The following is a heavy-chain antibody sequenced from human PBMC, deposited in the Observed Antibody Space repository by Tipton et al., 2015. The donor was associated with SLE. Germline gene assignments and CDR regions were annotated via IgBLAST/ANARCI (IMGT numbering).Heavy chain of an antibody. Sequence: SLRLSCAASGFTFSSYSMNWVRQAPGKGLEWVSSISSSSSYIYYADSVKGRFTISRDNAKNSLYLQMNSLRAEDTAVYYCARDTDALQFFDYWGQGTLVTVSS. D-gene: IGHD4-11*01. CDR2: ISSSSSYI. V-gene: IGHV3-21*01. CDR1: GFTFSSYS. J-gene: IGHJ4*02. CDR3: ARDTDALQFFDY.